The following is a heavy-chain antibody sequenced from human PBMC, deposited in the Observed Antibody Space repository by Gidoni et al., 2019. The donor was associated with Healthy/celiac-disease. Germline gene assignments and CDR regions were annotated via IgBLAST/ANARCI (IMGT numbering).Heavy chain of an antibody. CDR1: GFTFGDYA. D-gene: IGHD2-15*01. CDR2: IRSKAYGGTT. Sequence: EVQLVESGGGLVQPGRSLRLSCTASGFTFGDYAISWVRQAPGKGLEWVGFIRSKAYGGTTEYAASVKGRFTISRDDSKSIAYLQMNSLKTEDTAVYYCTRDQEEYCSGGSCYEGYYGMDVWGQGTTVTVSS. CDR3: TRDQEEYCSGGSCYEGYYGMDV. V-gene: IGHV3-49*04. J-gene: IGHJ6*02.